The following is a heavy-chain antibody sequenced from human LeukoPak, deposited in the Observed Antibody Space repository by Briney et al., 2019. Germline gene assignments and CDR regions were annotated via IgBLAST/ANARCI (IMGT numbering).Heavy chain of an antibody. D-gene: IGHD2-2*01. CDR1: GFTFSRNS. J-gene: IGHJ4*02. CDR2: ISTSSSYI. V-gene: IGHV3-21*04. Sequence: GGSLRLSCAASGFTFSRNSMNWVRQAPGKGLEWVSSISTSSSYIYYADSLKGRFTISRDNAKNSLYLQMNSLRAEDTAVYYCAKGPDPLRYCSSTSCYDTFEYWGQGTLVTVSS. CDR3: AKGPDPLRYCSSTSCYDTFEY.